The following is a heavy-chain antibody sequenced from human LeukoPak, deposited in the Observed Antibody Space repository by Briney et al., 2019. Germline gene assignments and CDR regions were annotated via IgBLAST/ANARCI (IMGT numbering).Heavy chain of an antibody. V-gene: IGHV4-39*07. Sequence: SETLSLTCTVSGDSISSSSYYWGWIRQPPGKELEWIGSIYYSRSTYYNPSLNSRVTISVDTSKNQFSLKLSSVTAADTAVYYCARDYLGGNPDAFDIWGQGTMVTVSS. J-gene: IGHJ3*02. CDR1: GDSISSSSYY. CDR2: IYYSRST. CDR3: ARDYLGGNPDAFDI. D-gene: IGHD4-23*01.